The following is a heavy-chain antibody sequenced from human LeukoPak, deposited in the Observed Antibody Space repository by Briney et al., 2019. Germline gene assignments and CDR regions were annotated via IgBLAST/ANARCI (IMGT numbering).Heavy chain of an antibody. CDR2: ISGRGGST. CDR1: GFTFISYA. V-gene: IGHV3-23*01. CDR3: AKAGGDNWNTNFFDY. D-gene: IGHD1/OR15-1a*01. Sequence: GGSLRLSCAASGFTFISYAMSWVRQAPGKGLEWVSGISGRGGSTYYADSVKGRFTTSRDNSKKTLYLQMNSLRAEDTAVYYCAKAGGDNWNTNFFDYWGQGTLVTVSS. J-gene: IGHJ4*02.